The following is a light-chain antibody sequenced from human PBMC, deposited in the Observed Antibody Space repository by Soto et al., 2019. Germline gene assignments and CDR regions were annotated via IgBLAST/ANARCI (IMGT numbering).Light chain of an antibody. V-gene: IGLV2-14*01. CDR1: SSDIGGYNY. J-gene: IGLJ2*01. Sequence: QSALTQPASVSGSPGQSITISRTGTSSDIGGYNYISWYQQLPGKAPKFIIYDVRNRPSGVSNRFSGSRSGNTASLTISGLQAEDEADYYCSSYTSSSTVIFGGGTKLTVL. CDR2: DVR. CDR3: SSYTSSSTVI.